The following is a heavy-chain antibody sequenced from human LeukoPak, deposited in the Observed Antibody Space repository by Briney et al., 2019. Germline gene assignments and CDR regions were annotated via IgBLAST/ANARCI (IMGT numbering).Heavy chain of an antibody. V-gene: IGHV3-7*05. CDR1: GFTFSNYW. CDR3: ARDWGAAGLWDY. CDR2: IKEDGSEK. Sequence: PGGSLRLSCATSGFTFSNYWMSWVRQAPGKWPEWVANIKEDGSEKNYVDSVKGRFTISRDNAKNSLYLQMNSLRAEDTAIYYCARDWGAAGLWDYWGQGTLVTVSS. D-gene: IGHD6-13*01. J-gene: IGHJ4*02.